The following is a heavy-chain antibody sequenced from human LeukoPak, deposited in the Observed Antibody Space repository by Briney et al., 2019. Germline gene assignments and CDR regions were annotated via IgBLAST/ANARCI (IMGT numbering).Heavy chain of an antibody. Sequence: GSSVKVSCKASGGTFSSYAISWVRQAPGQGLEWMGGIIPIFGTANYAQKFQGRVTITADESTSTAYMELSSLRSEDTAVYYCASESAAAGMGGPQDPDPYGMDVWGQGTTVTVSS. J-gene: IGHJ6*02. V-gene: IGHV1-69*01. D-gene: IGHD6-13*01. CDR2: IIPIFGTA. CDR3: ASESAAAGMGGPQDPDPYGMDV. CDR1: GGTFSSYA.